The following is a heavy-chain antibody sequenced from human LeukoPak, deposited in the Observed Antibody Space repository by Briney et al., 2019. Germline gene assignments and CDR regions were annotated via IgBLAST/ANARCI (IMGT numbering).Heavy chain of an antibody. V-gene: IGHV3-53*01. CDR3: ARSVPSPYYFDY. Sequence: GGSLRLSCAASGFTVSSNYMSWVRQAPGKGLEWVSVIYSSGSTYYADSVKGRFTISRDNSKNTLYLQMNSLRAEDTAVYYCARSVPSPYYFDYWGQGTLVTVSS. CDR1: GFTVSSNY. J-gene: IGHJ4*02. CDR2: IYSSGST.